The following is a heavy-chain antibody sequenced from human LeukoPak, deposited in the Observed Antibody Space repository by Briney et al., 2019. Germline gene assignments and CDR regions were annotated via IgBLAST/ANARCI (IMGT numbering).Heavy chain of an antibody. CDR3: ARRGDSSAYYNY. J-gene: IGHJ4*02. V-gene: IGHV5-51*01. CDR1: GYSFTSYW. Sequence: GESLKISCKGSGYSFTSYWIGWVRQVPGKGLEWMGIIYSPSFQGQVTISADRSISTAYLQWSSLKDSDTAMYYCARRGDSSAYYNYWGQGTLVTVSS. CDR2: I. D-gene: IGHD3-22*01.